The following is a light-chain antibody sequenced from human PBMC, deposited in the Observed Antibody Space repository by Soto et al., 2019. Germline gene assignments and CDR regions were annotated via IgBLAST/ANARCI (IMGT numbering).Light chain of an antibody. V-gene: IGKV1-5*01. Sequence: DIQMTQSPSTLSASVGDRVTITCRASQSISSWLAWYQQKPGEAPKLLIYDASALPRGVPSRFSGSGSGTKFTLTIGSLQPDDFATYYCQQYETFSGTFGQGTKVDIK. J-gene: IGKJ1*01. CDR3: QQYETFSGT. CDR1: QSISSW. CDR2: DAS.